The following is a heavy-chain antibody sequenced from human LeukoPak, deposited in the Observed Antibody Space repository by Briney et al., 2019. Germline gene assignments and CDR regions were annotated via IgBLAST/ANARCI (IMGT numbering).Heavy chain of an antibody. CDR3: ARGRIVVVVAAYYYGMDV. Sequence: GSLRLSCAASGFTFSSYAMSWIRQPPGKGLEWIGEINHSGSTNYNPSLKSRVTISVDTSKNQFSLKLSSVTAADTAVYYCARGRIVVVVAAYYYGMDVWGQGTTVTVSS. V-gene: IGHV4-34*01. CDR1: GFTFSSYA. CDR2: INHSGST. J-gene: IGHJ6*02. D-gene: IGHD2-15*01.